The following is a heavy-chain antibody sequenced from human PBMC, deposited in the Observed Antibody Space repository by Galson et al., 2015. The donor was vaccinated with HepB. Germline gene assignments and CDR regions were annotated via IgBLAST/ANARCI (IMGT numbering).Heavy chain of an antibody. V-gene: IGHV3-21*01. Sequence: SLRLSCAASGFTFSSYSMNWVRQAPGKGLEWVSSIISSSSYIYYADSVKGRFTISRDNAKNSLYLQMNSLRAEDTAVYYCARVSHDYGVHWFDPWGQGTLVTVSS. J-gene: IGHJ5*02. CDR2: IISSSSYI. CDR1: GFTFSSYS. D-gene: IGHD4-17*01. CDR3: ARVSHDYGVHWFDP.